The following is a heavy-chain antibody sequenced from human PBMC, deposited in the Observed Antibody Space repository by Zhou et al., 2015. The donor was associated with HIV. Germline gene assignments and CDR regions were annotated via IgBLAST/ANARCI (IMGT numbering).Heavy chain of an antibody. Sequence: QVQLVQSGAEVKKPGSSVEVSCKASGGTFSTHGITWVRQVPGQGLEWMGGITPVLGTTKYAQKFQGRVSITADRSTSTAYMELRSLRSEDTAVYYCARDRGAARPDWRYFDVWGRGSLVSVS. D-gene: IGHD6-6*01. J-gene: IGHJ2*01. CDR3: ARDRGAARPDWRYFDV. CDR2: ITPVLGTT. CDR1: GGTFSTHG. V-gene: IGHV1-69*06.